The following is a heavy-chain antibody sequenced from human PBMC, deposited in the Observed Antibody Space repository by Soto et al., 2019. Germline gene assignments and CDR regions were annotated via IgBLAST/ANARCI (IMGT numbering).Heavy chain of an antibody. V-gene: IGHV1-8*01. CDR1: GYTFTSHD. Sequence: QVQLVQSGAEVKKPGASVKVSCKASGYTFTSHDINWMRQATGQGLEWMGWMNPNSGHTNYAQKFQGRVTKTRDTSISTAYMELTNLRSEYTAIYYCASDMSTTWGQGTLVTVSS. CDR3: ASDMSTT. J-gene: IGHJ5*02. D-gene: IGHD2-2*01. CDR2: MNPNSGHT.